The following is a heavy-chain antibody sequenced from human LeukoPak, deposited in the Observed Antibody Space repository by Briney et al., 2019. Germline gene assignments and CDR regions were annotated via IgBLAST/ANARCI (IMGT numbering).Heavy chain of an antibody. Sequence: SVKASCKASGGTSSSYAISWVRHAPGQGVGWMGRIIPIFGTANYAQNFQGRVTITTDESTSTAYMRLGSLRAQDTAVYYCAIAVRPTGTRSREIGYWGQGTLVTVSS. D-gene: IGHD3-16*01. V-gene: IGHV1-69*05. CDR2: IIPIFGTA. CDR1: GGTSSSYA. J-gene: IGHJ4*02. CDR3: AIAVRPTGTRSREIGY.